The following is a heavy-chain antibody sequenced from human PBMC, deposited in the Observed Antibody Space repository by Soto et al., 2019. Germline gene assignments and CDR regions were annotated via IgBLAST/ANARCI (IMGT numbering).Heavy chain of an antibody. D-gene: IGHD1-7*01. V-gene: IGHV4-4*02. CDR2: IYRTGST. Sequence: LSLTCAVSGGSFTSNNWWTWVRQPPGQGLEWIGEIYRTGSTNYNPSLKSRVTISLDKSENQFSLKVTSLTAADTAVYYCASRDPGTSVDYWGQGTLVTVLL. CDR1: GGSFTSNNW. CDR3: ASRDPGTSVDY. J-gene: IGHJ4*02.